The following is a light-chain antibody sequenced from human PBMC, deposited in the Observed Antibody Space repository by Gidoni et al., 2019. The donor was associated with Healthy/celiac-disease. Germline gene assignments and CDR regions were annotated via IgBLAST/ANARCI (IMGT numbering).Light chain of an antibody. CDR1: KLGDKY. CDR2: QDS. CDR3: QAWDSSSVV. V-gene: IGLV3-1*01. Sequence: SYELTPPPSVSVSQGQTASITCSGDKLGDKYACWYQQRPGQSPVLVSYQDSKPPSGIPGRFAGSNSGNSATLTISGTQAMDEADYDCQAWDSSSVVFGGGTKLTVL. J-gene: IGLJ2*01.